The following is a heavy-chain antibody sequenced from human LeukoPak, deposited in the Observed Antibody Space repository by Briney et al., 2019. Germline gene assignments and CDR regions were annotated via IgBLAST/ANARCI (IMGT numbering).Heavy chain of an antibody. V-gene: IGHV4-4*07. CDR1: GGSISSYY. D-gene: IGHD3-22*01. Sequence: SETLSLTCTVSGGSISSYYWSLIRQPARKGLEWIERIYTSGSTNYNPSLKSRVTISVDTSKNQFSLKLSSVTAADTAVYYCARLVVYYDSSGYYYLYFDYWGQGTLVTVSS. CDR3: ARLVVYYDSSGYYYLYFDY. J-gene: IGHJ4*02. CDR2: IYTSGST.